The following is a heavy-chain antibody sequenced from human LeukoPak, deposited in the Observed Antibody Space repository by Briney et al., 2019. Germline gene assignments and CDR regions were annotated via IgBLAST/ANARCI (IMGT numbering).Heavy chain of an antibody. Sequence: ASVKVSCKVSGYSLNELSIHWVRQAPGQGLEWMGRLDPADGERIYAQKFQGRVTMTEDTSTDTAYMELSSLRSEDTAVYYCATGTPWQLLCLQHGGQGTLVTVSS. J-gene: IGHJ1*01. V-gene: IGHV1-24*01. CDR1: GYSLNELS. CDR3: ATGTPWQLLCLQH. D-gene: IGHD1-26*01. CDR2: LDPADGER.